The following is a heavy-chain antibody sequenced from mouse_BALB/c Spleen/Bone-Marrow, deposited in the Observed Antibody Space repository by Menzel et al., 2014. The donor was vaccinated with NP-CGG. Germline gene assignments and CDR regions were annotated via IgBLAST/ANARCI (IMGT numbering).Heavy chain of an antibody. Sequence: VQLQQSGPGLVQPSQSLSITCTVSGFSLTSYGVHWVRQSPGKGLEWLGVIWSGGSTDYNAAFISRLSISKDNSKRQVFFKMNSQQANDTAIYYCASNWDYAMDYWGQGTSVTVSS. V-gene: IGHV2-2*02. J-gene: IGHJ4*01. CDR3: ASNWDYAMDY. D-gene: IGHD4-1*01. CDR1: GFSLTSYG. CDR2: IWSGGST.